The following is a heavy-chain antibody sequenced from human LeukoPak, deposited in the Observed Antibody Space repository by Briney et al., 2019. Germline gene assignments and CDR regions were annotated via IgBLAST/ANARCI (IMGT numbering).Heavy chain of an antibody. CDR1: GFTLSNHA. V-gene: IGHV3-23*01. Sequence: GGSLRLSCAASGFTLSNHAMIWVRQARGKGLEWVSSISGSGAMTYYADSVKGRFTISRDNAMDTLYLQMNSLRADDTAVYYCAKDRVDGSGSQFDSWGQGSLVIVSS. D-gene: IGHD3-10*01. J-gene: IGHJ4*02. CDR3: AKDRVDGSGSQFDS. CDR2: ISGSGAMT.